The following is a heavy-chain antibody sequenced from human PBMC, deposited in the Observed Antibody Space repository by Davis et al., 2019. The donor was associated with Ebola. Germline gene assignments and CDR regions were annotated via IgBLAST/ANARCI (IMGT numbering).Heavy chain of an antibody. CDR3: AAGYSYGYETLDY. CDR1: GFAVSSNH. D-gene: IGHD5-18*01. V-gene: IGHV3-66*02. Sequence: PGGSLRLSCAVSGFAVSSNHMSWVRQAPGKGLEWVSVIYDQSSAYADAVRGRFSISRDNSRNTLFLQMNSLGREDTARYYCAAGYSYGYETLDYWGQGTLVTVSS. CDR2: IYDQSS. J-gene: IGHJ4*02.